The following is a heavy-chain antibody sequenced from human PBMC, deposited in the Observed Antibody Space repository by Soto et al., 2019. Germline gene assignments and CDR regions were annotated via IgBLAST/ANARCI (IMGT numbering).Heavy chain of an antibody. J-gene: IGHJ6*03. V-gene: IGHV3-74*01. CDR2: INSDGSNT. Sequence: EVQLVESGGELVQTGGSLRLSCSASGFTFYNHWMYWVRQAPGKGLVWVSRINSDGSNTNYGDSVRGRFSISRDNAKNTVNLKVNALRVEDTAVYFCARGAQFQYYMDVLGKGTAVTVSS. CDR1: GFTFYNHW. CDR3: ARGAQFQYYMDV.